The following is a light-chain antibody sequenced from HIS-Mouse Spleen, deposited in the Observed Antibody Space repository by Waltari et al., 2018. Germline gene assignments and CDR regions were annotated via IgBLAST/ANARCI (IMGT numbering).Light chain of an antibody. Sequence: QSALTQPASVSGSPGQSITISCTGTSSDVGSYNLVSWYQQHPGKAPKPMIYEGSKRPSGVSNRFAGSKSGNTASLTISGLQAEDEADYYCCSYAGSSTLVFGGWTKLTVL. CDR3: CSYAGSSTLV. CDR1: SSDVGSYNL. V-gene: IGLV2-23*01. J-gene: IGLJ2*01. CDR2: EGS.